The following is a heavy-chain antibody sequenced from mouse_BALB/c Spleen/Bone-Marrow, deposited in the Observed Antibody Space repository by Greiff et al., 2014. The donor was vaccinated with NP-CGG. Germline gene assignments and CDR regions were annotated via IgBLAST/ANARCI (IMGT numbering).Heavy chain of an antibody. Sequence: VKLMESGAELVRPGASVKLSCKTSGYSFTTYWMNWVKRRPGQGLEWIGMIHPSDSETKLNQRFKDKATLTVDKSSNTAYMQLNSPTSEDSAVYYCTRGDGYGGFAYWGQGTLVTVSA. J-gene: IGHJ3*01. CDR1: GYSFTTYW. V-gene: IGHV1-61*01. D-gene: IGHD2-2*01. CDR3: TRGDGYGGFAY. CDR2: IHPSDSET.